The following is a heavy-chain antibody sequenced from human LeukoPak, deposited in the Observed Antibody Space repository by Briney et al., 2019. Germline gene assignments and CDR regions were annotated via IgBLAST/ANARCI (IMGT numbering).Heavy chain of an antibody. CDR3: ARKNPSGSFYDY. V-gene: IGHV4-59*01. Sequence: PSETLSLTCAVSGGSISPYYWSWIRQSLGKQLEWIGHIYYSGSSNYNPSLKSRVAISLDTSRNQFSLMLTSVTAADTAVYYCARKNPSGSFYDYWGQGTLVTVSS. D-gene: IGHD1-14*01. J-gene: IGHJ4*02. CDR1: GGSISPYY. CDR2: IYYSGSS.